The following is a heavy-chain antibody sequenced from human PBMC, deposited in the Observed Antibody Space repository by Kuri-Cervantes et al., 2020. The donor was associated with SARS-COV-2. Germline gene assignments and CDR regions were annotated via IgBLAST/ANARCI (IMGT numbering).Heavy chain of an antibody. V-gene: IGHV4-39*07. CDR2: INHSGST. CDR1: GGSISSSSYY. J-gene: IGHJ4*02. Sequence: SETLSLTCTVSGGSISSSSYYWGWIRQPPGKGLEWIGEINHSGSTNYNPSLKSRVTMSVDTSKNQFSLKLSSVTAADTAVYYCAREGVTFGGVIDWGQGTLVTVSS. CDR3: AREGVTFGGVID. D-gene: IGHD3-16*02.